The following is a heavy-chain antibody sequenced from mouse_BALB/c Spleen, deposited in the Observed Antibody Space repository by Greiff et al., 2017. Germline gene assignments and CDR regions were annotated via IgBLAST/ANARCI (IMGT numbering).Heavy chain of an antibody. V-gene: IGHV14-4*02. J-gene: IGHJ2*01. CDR1: GVNMKDYN. D-gene: IGHD1-2*01. Sequence: EVKLMESGAELVRSGASGKLYCTAAGVNMKDYNMHWVKQRPEQGLEWIGWIGPENGDTEYAPKFQGKATMTADTSSNTAYLQLSSLTSEDTAVYYCAPITTYYFDYWGQGTTLTVSS. CDR2: IGPENGDT. CDR3: APITTYYFDY.